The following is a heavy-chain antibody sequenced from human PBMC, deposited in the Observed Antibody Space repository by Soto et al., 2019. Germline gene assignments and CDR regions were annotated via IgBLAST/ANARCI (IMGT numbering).Heavy chain of an antibody. V-gene: IGHV4-61*01. Sequence: SETLSLTCTVSGGSVSSGSYYWSWIRQPPGKGLEWIGYIYYSGSTNYNPSLKSRVTISVDTSKNQFSLKLSSVTAADTAVYYCAAQSGWQDDSSGDHLPSDYWGQGTLVTVSS. CDR3: AAQSGWQDDSSGDHLPSDY. CDR2: IYYSGST. D-gene: IGHD3-22*01. J-gene: IGHJ4*02. CDR1: GGSVSSGSYY.